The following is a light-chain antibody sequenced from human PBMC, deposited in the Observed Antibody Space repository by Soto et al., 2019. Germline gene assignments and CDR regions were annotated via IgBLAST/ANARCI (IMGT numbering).Light chain of an antibody. CDR2: LNRDGSH. Sequence: QAVLTQSPSASASLGASVKLTCTLSSGHSNYAIAWHQQQPEKGPRYLMKLNRDGSHSKGDGIPNRFSGSSSGAERYLTISSLQSEDEADYYCQTWGTGIVIFGGGPKVTVL. CDR3: QTWGTGIVI. J-gene: IGLJ2*01. V-gene: IGLV4-69*01. CDR1: SGHSNYA.